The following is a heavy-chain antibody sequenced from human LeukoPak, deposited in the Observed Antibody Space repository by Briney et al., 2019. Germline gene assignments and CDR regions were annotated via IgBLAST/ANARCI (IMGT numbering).Heavy chain of an antibody. CDR2: IYYSGST. Sequence: SETLSLTCTVSGGSISSYYWSWIRQPPGKGLEWIGYIYYSGSTNYNPSLKSRVTISVDTSKNQFSLKLSSVPAADPAVYYCARVDVRFGELPSWGQGTLVTVSS. CDR3: ARVDVRFGELPS. D-gene: IGHD3-10*01. CDR1: GGSISSYY. J-gene: IGHJ4*02. V-gene: IGHV4-59*01.